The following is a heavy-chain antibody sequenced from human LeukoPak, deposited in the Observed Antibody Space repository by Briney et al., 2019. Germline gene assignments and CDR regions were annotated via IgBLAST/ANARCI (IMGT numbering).Heavy chain of an antibody. J-gene: IGHJ6*03. Sequence: SVKVSCKASGGTFSSYAISWVRQAPGQGLKWMGGVIPIFGTANYAQKFQGRVTITTDESTSTAYMELSSLRSEDTAVYYCARSGDLGYSSSWYRPVHYYYYMDVWGKGTTVTVSS. V-gene: IGHV1-69*05. CDR3: ARSGDLGYSSSWYRPVHYYYYMDV. CDR1: GGTFSSYA. CDR2: VIPIFGTA. D-gene: IGHD6-13*01.